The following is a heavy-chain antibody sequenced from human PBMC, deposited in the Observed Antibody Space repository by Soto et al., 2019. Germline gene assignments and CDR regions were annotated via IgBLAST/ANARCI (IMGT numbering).Heavy chain of an antibody. CDR2: IIPIFGTA. CDR3: ARWYSSSWIKYNWFDP. D-gene: IGHD6-13*01. CDR1: GGTFSSYA. J-gene: IGHJ5*02. Sequence: SVKVSCKASGGTFSSYAISWVRQAPGQGLEWMGGIIPIFGTANYAQKFQGRVTITADESTSTAYMELSSLRSEDTAVYYCARWYSSSWIKYNWFDPWGQGTLVTVSS. V-gene: IGHV1-69*13.